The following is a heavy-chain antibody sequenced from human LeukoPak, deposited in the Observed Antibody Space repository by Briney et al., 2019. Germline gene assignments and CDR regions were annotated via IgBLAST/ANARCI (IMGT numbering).Heavy chain of an antibody. CDR2: IYYSGST. V-gene: IGHV4-39*07. CDR3: ARDGLAGTGYYYYGMDV. D-gene: IGHD6-19*01. CDR1: GGSISSSSYY. J-gene: IGHJ6*02. Sequence: SETLSLTCTISGGSISSSSYYWGWIRQPPGKGLEWIGSIYYSGSTYYNPSLKSRVTISVDTSKNQFSLKLSSVTAADTAVYYCARDGLAGTGYYYYGMDVWGQGTTVTVSS.